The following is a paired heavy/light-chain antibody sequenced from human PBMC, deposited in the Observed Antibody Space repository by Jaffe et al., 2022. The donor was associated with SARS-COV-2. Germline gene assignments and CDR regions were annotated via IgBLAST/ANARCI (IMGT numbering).Light chain of an antibody. CDR3: NSRDSSGNHLRV. V-gene: IGLV3-19*01. CDR1: SLRSYY. CDR2: GKN. Sequence: SSELTQDPAVSVALGQTVRITCQGDSLRSYYASWYQQKPGQAPVLVIYGKNNRPSGIPDRFSGSSSGNTASLTITGAQAEDEADYYCNSRDSSGNHLRVFGGGTKLTVL. J-gene: IGLJ3*02.
Heavy chain of an antibody. CDR3: AKATYYYDSSGYYGDWYFDL. Sequence: EVQLVESGGGLVQPGRSLRLSCAASGFTFDDYAMHWVRQAPGKGLEWVSGISWNSGSIGYADSVKGRFTISRDNAKNSLYLQMNSLRAEDTALYYCAKATYYYDSSGYYGDWYFDLWGRGTLVTVSS. D-gene: IGHD3-22*01. CDR1: GFTFDDYA. CDR2: ISWNSGSI. J-gene: IGHJ2*01. V-gene: IGHV3-9*01.